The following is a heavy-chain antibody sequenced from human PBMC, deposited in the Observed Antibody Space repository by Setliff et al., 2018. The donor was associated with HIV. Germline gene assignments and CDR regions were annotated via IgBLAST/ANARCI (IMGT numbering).Heavy chain of an antibody. CDR3: ARAKTSSYADPWFDP. CDR2: INPSGGIT. CDR1: GSTLTNYH. Sequence: GASVKVSCKASGSTLTNYHMHWVRQAPGQGLEWMGVINPSGGITTYAQKFQGRVTVTKDTSTSAAYMELGGLTSDDTAMYFCARAKTSSYADPWFDPWGQGTQVTVSS. V-gene: IGHV1-46*01. D-gene: IGHD3-16*01. J-gene: IGHJ5*02.